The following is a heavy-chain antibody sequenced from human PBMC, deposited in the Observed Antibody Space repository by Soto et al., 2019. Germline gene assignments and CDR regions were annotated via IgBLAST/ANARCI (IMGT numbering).Heavy chain of an antibody. V-gene: IGHV4-59*01. CDR3: ARSDGSGSQQVDY. CDR2: IYYSGST. CDR1: GGSISSYY. J-gene: IGHJ4*02. Sequence: SETLSLTCTVSGGSISSYYLSWIRQPPGKGLEWIGYIYYSGSTNYNPSLKSRVTISVDTSKNQFSLKLSSVTAADTAVYYCARSDGSGSQQVDYWGQGTLVTVSS. D-gene: IGHD3-10*01.